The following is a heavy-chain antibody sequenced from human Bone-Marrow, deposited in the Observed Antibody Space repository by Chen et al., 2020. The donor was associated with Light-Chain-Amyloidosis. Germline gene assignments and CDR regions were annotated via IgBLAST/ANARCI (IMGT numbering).Heavy chain of an antibody. D-gene: IGHD3-9*01. V-gene: IGHV3-74*01. CDR2: TNSAGTST. Sequence: EVLLVESGGEVVQPGGSLRLSCTASGFSFSTYWMHWVRQSPGKGLVSVSRTNSAGTSTTYADSVKGRFTVSRDNTKKTMYLEMNSLRVEDTAVYYCARTTLRYLDYWGQGTLVTVSS. CDR3: ARTTLRYLDY. CDR1: GFSFSTYW. J-gene: IGHJ4*02.